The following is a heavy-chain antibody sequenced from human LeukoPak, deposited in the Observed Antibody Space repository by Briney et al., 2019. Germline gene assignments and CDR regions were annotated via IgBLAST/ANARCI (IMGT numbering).Heavy chain of an antibody. CDR1: GYTFTGYY. J-gene: IGHJ4*02. Sequence: GASVKVSCKASGYTFTGYYMHWVRQAPGQGLECMGWINPDSGGTNYAQKFQGRVTMTRDTSITTAYMELSRLTSDDTAVYYCARDLGYSRRYYDFSDWGQGTLVTVSS. CDR2: INPDSGGT. CDR3: ARDLGYSRRYYDFSD. V-gene: IGHV1-2*02. D-gene: IGHD3-3*01.